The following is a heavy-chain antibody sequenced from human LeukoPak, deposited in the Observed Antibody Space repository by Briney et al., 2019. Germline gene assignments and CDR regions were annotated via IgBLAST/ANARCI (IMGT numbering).Heavy chain of an antibody. V-gene: IGHV3-48*01. CDR1: GFTFSSYS. J-gene: IGHJ3*01. CDR2: ISSSSGPI. CDR3: AKPRDINSWAFDV. D-gene: IGHD2-15*01. Sequence: AGSLRLSCAASGFTFSSYSMNWVRQAPGKGLEWVSYISSSSGPIYYADSVKGRLTISRDNARNTLNLQMNSLRTEDTAVSYCAKPRDINSWAFDVWGQGTMVTVSP.